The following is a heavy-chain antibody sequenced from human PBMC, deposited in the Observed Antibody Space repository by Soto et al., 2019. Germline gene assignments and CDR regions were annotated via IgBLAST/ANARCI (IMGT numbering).Heavy chain of an antibody. Sequence: GGSLRLSCAASGFTFSSYAMLWVRQAPGKGLEWVAVISYDGSNKYYADSVKGRFTISRDNAKNSLYLQMNSLRDDDTAMYYCARGGTIAVTTIGDYWGQGTLVTVSS. CDR2: ISYDGSNK. CDR3: ARGGTIAVTTIGDY. D-gene: IGHD5-12*01. CDR1: GFTFSSYA. V-gene: IGHV3-30-3*01. J-gene: IGHJ4*01.